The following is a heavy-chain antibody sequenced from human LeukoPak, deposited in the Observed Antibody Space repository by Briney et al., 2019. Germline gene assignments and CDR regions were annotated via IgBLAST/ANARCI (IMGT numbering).Heavy chain of an antibody. J-gene: IGHJ4*02. Sequence: GASVKVSCKASGYTFTSYYMHWVRQAPGQGLERMGWISAYNGNTNYAQKLQGRVTMTTDTSTTTAYMELRSLRSDDTAVYYCAAGRDDILTGPNEYDYWGQGTLVTVSS. CDR1: GYTFTSYY. V-gene: IGHV1-18*04. D-gene: IGHD3-9*01. CDR2: ISAYNGNT. CDR3: AAGRDDILTGPNEYDY.